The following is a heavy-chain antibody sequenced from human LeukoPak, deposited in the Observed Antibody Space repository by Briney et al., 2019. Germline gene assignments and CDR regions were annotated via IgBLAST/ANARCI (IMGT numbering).Heavy chain of an antibody. J-gene: IGHJ4*02. CDR3: ARATRRGSYSFGSGTYYGLSA. V-gene: IGHV3-7*01. CDR2: IEEDGSET. Sequence: GGSLRLSCAASGFTFSSNWMTWVRQAPGKGLEWVANIEEDGSETYYVDSVKGRFIISRDNANKLLSLQMNSLRVEDTAVYYCARATRRGSYSFGSGTYYGLSAWGQGTLVTVSS. D-gene: IGHD3-10*01. CDR1: GFTFSSNW.